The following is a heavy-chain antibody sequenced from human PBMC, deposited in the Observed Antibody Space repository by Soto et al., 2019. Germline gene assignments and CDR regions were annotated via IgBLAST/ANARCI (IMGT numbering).Heavy chain of an antibody. CDR3: ARSSMVRGVIITSPFDY. CDR1: GYTFTSYY. CDR2: INPSGGST. Sequence: GASVKVSCKASGYTFTSYYMHWVRQAPGQGLEWMGIINPSGGSTSYAQKFQGRVTMTRDTSTSTVYMDPSSLRSEDTAVHYCARSSMVRGVIITSPFDYWGQGTLVTVSS. D-gene: IGHD3-10*01. J-gene: IGHJ4*02. V-gene: IGHV1-46*01.